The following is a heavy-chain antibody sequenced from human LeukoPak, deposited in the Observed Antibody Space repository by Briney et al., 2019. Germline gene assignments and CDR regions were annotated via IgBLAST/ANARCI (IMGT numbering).Heavy chain of an antibody. CDR1: GFTFCRYS. D-gene: IGHD2-15*01. CDR3: ARLWGYCSGGSCYSTPY. CDR2: IGSSGSTI. J-gene: IGHJ4*02. Sequence: GGSLRLSCAASGFTFCRYSMNWVRQAPGGGVVWVSYIGSSGSTIYYADSVKGRFTISRDNAKNSLYLQMNSLRDEDTAVYYCARLWGYCSGGSCYSTPYWGQGTLVTVSS. V-gene: IGHV3-48*02.